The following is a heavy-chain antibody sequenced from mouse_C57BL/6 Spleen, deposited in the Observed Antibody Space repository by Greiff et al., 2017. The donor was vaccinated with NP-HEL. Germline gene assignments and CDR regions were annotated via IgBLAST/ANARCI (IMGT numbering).Heavy chain of an antibody. CDR1: GYTFTSYW. CDR2: IHPNSGST. Sequence: QVQLKQPGAELVKPGASVKLSCKASGYTFTSYWMHWVKQRPGQGLEWIGMIHPNSGSTNYNEKFKSKATLTVDKSSSTAYMQLSSLTSEDSAVYYCAREAQATAWFAYWGQGTLVTVSA. CDR3: AREAQATAWFAY. D-gene: IGHD3-2*02. V-gene: IGHV1-64*01. J-gene: IGHJ3*01.